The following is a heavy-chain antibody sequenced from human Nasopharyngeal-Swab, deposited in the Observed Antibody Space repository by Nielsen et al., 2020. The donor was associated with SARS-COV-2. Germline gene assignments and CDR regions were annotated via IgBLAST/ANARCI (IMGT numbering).Heavy chain of an antibody. D-gene: IGHD6-19*01. V-gene: IGHV3-48*03. CDR2: ISSSGSTI. CDR1: GFTFSSYE. Sequence: GGSLRLSCAASGFTFSSYEMNWVRQAPGKGLEWISYISSSGSTIYYADSVKGRFTISRDDAKNSLFLQMNSLRAEDTAVYYCAKFIAVAWYYYYGMDVWGQGTTVTVSS. CDR3: AKFIAVAWYYYYGMDV. J-gene: IGHJ6*02.